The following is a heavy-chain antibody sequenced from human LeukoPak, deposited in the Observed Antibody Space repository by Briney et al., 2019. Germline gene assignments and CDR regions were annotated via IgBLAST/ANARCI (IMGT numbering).Heavy chain of an antibody. V-gene: IGHV4-38-2*01. D-gene: IGHD3-22*01. Sequence: SETLPLTCAVSGYSISSGYYWGWIRQPPGKGLEWIGSIYHSGSTYYNPSLKSRVTISVDTSKNQFSLKLSSVTAADTAVYYCARQTYYYDSSGYYPHDAFDIWGQGTMVTVSS. CDR2: IYHSGST. J-gene: IGHJ3*02. CDR3: ARQTYYYDSSGYYPHDAFDI. CDR1: GYSISSGYY.